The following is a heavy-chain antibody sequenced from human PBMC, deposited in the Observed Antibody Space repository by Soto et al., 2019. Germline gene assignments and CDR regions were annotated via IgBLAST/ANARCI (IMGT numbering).Heavy chain of an antibody. V-gene: IGHV1-3*01. Sequence: QVQLVQSGAEVKKPGASVKVSCKASGYTFTSYAMHWVRQAPGQRLEWMGWINAGNGNTKCSQKFPGRVTITRDTAASTAYMELSSLRSEDTAVYYCAIGLDGYLHYFVYCGQGTLVTVSS. CDR2: INAGNGNT. J-gene: IGHJ4*02. CDR3: AIGLDGYLHYFVY. D-gene: IGHD5-18*01. CDR1: GYTFTSYA.